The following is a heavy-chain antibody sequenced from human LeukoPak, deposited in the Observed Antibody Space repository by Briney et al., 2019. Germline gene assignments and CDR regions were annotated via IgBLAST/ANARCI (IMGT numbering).Heavy chain of an antibody. V-gene: IGHV5-51*01. CDR1: GYSFTSYW. Sequence: GESLKIFCKGSGYSFTSYWIGWVCQMPGKGLEWMGIIYPGDSDTRYSPSFQGQVTISADKSISTAYLQWSSLKASDTAMYYCPRQTARFHYYYYMDVWGKGTTVTVSS. J-gene: IGHJ6*03. CDR3: PRQTARFHYYYYMDV. D-gene: IGHD3-3*01. CDR2: IYPGDSDT.